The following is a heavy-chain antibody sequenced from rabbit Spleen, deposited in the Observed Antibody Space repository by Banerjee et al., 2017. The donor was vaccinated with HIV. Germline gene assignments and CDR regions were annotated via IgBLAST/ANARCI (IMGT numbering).Heavy chain of an antibody. CDR1: GTDFSNYYY. CDR2: INTATGKP. D-gene: IGHD1-1*01. CDR3: ARDLVAVIGWNFGL. J-gene: IGHJ4*01. V-gene: IGHV1S45*01. Sequence: QQQLEESGGGLVKPGGTLTLTCKASGTDFSNYYYICWVRQAPGKGLEWIACINTATGKPVYASWAKGRFTISRTSSTTVTLQMTSLTAADTATYFCARDLVAVIGWNFGLWGPGTLVTV.